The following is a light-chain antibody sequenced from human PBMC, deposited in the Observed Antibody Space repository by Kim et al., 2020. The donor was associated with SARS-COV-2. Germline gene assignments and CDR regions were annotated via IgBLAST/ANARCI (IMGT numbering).Light chain of an antibody. J-gene: IGLJ3*02. CDR2: EVN. V-gene: IGLV2-8*01. Sequence: QSALTQPPSASGSPGQSVTFSCAGTTSDIGTYDYVSWYQQHPGKAPKLIIYEVNKRPSGVPHPFSGSKSGSTASLTVSGLQADDESVFYCSAYAGDNNLVFGGGTQLTVL. CDR3: SAYAGDNNLV. CDR1: TSDIGTYDY.